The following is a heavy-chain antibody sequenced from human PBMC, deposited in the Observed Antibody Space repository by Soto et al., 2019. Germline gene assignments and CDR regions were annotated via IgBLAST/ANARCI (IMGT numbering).Heavy chain of an antibody. J-gene: IGHJ2*01. CDR3: AKEPVGPDWYFDL. CDR2: ISGSGIST. CDR1: GFTFRSYA. V-gene: IGHV3-23*01. Sequence: DVQLLESGGGLVQPGGSLRLSCAASGFTFRSYAMSWVRQAPGKGLEWVSGISGSGISTHYADSVKGRFTVSRDNSKNTRYLQMNSLRAEDTAVYNCAKEPVGPDWYFDLWGRCTLVTVSS.